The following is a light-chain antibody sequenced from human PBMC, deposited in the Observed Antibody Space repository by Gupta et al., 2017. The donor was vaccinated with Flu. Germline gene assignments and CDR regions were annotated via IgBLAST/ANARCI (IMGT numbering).Light chain of an antibody. CDR2: RNN. J-gene: IGLJ2*01. CDR1: SSNIGSNY. CDR3: AAWDDSLSGVV. Sequence: SVPTQPPSASGTPGQRVIISCSGSSSNIGSNYVYWYQQLPGTAPKLLIYRNNQRPSGVPDRFSGSKSGTSASLAISGLRSEDEADYYCAAWDDSLSGVVFGGGTKLTVL. V-gene: IGLV1-47*01.